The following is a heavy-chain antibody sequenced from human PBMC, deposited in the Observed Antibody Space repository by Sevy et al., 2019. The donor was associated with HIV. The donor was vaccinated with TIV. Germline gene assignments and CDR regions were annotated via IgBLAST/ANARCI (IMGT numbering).Heavy chain of an antibody. CDR3: ARTGSHGYDL. J-gene: IGHJ4*02. Sequence: GGSLRLSCAASGFTSGDYSMNWVRQAPGKGLEWVSFIRRSSIQVTYADSVKGRFTVYTDSAKNLLYLQMNSLRAEDTAFYYCARTGSHGYDLWGQGTLVTVSS. CDR2: IRRSSIQV. CDR1: GFTSGDYS. D-gene: IGHD5-18*01. V-gene: IGHV3-21*01.